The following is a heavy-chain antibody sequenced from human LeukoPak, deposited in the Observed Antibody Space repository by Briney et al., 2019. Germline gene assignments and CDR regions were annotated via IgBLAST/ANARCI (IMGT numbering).Heavy chain of an antibody. Sequence: TGGSLRLSCAASGFTFSSYWMSWVRQAPGKGLEWVANIKQDGSEKYYVDSVKGRFTISRDNAKNSLYLQMNSLRAEDTAVYYCARDLVDSGWYRSFHFDYWGQGTLVTVSS. CDR1: GFTFSSYW. J-gene: IGHJ4*02. D-gene: IGHD6-19*01. V-gene: IGHV3-7*01. CDR3: ARDLVDSGWYRSFHFDY. CDR2: IKQDGSEK.